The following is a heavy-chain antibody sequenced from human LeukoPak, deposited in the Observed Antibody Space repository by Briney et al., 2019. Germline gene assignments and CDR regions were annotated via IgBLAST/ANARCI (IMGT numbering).Heavy chain of an antibody. CDR1: GYTFTGYY. CDR3: ARRASYYYGSGSYSNGGDY. Sequence: GASVKVSCKASGYTFTGYYMHWVRQAPGQGLEWMGWINPNSGGTNYAQKFQGRVTMTRDTSISTVYMELSRLRSDDTAVYYCARRASYYYGSGSYSNGGDYWGQGTLVTVSS. V-gene: IGHV1-2*02. CDR2: INPNSGGT. J-gene: IGHJ4*02. D-gene: IGHD3-10*01.